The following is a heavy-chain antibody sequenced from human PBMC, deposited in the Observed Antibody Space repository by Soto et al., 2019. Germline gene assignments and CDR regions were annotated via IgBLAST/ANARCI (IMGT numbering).Heavy chain of an antibody. Sequence: GGSLRLSCAASGFTFSSYGMHWVRQAPGKGLEWVAVIWYDGSNKYYADSVKGRFTISRDNSKNTLYLQMNSLRAEDTAVYYCARVRTAMVTSPYYYYMDVWGKGTTVTVSS. J-gene: IGHJ6*03. CDR2: IWYDGSNK. CDR3: ARVRTAMVTSPYYYYMDV. CDR1: GFTFSSYG. V-gene: IGHV3-33*01. D-gene: IGHD5-18*01.